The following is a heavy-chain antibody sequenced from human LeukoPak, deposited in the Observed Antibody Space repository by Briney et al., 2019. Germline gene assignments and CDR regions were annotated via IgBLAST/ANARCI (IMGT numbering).Heavy chain of an antibody. CDR3: ARDYYYDSSGYYGRRGFDY. V-gene: IGHV3-21*01. D-gene: IGHD3-22*01. CDR1: GFTFSSYS. J-gene: IGHJ4*02. CDR2: ISSSSSYK. Sequence: PGGSLRLSCAASGFTFSSYSMNWVRQAPGKGLEWVSFISSSSSYKYYADSVKGRLTISRDNAKNSLYLQMNSLRAEDTVVYYCARDYYYDSSGYYGRRGFDYWGQGTLVTVSS.